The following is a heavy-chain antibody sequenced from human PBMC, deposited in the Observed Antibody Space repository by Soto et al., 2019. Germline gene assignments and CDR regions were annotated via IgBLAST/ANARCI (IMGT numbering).Heavy chain of an antibody. D-gene: IGHD3-22*01. J-gene: IGHJ4*02. CDR1: GFTFTSSA. CDR3: AALYYYDSSGYYFPDY. CDR2: IVVGSGNT. Sequence: RASVKVSCKASGFTFTSSAVQWVRQARGQRLEWIGWIVVGSGNTNYAQKFQERVTITRDMSTSTAYMELSSLRSEDTAVYYCAALYYYDSSGYYFPDYWGQGTLVTVSS. V-gene: IGHV1-58*01.